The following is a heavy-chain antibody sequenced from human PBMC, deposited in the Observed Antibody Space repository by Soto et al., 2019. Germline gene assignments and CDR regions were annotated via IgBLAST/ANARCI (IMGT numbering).Heavy chain of an antibody. CDR1: GFTFSSYA. J-gene: IGHJ3*02. V-gene: IGHV3-23*01. Sequence: GGSLRLSCAASGFTFSSYAMSWVRQAPGKGLEWVSAISSSGGSTYYADSVKGRFTISRDNSKNTLYLQMNRLRAEDTAVYYCAKDIVATIWTAFDIWGQGTMVTVSS. CDR2: ISSSGGST. CDR3: AKDIVATIWTAFDI. D-gene: IGHD5-12*01.